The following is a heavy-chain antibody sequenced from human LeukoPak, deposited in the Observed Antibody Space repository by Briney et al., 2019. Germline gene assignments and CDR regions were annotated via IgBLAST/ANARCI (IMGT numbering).Heavy chain of an antibody. Sequence: GSLTLSCAASGFTFCGYSMIWLRQAQGKGLEGVTGICSNSAPRVYADSVKGRFNISRDNSKSMLYLQMDSLRVEDTAVYYCAKHCSGYCNTASEKRFDPWGQGTLVTVSS. D-gene: IGHD2-2*03. V-gene: IGHV3-23*01. J-gene: IGHJ5*02. CDR3: AKHCSGYCNTASEKRFDP. CDR2: ICSNSAPR. CDR1: GFTFCGYS.